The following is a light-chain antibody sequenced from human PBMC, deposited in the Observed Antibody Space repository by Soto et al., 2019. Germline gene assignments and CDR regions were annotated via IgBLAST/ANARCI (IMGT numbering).Light chain of an antibody. V-gene: IGKV4-1*01. CDR1: QRVFYSSNNKNY. CDR3: QQYYSSPYT. Sequence: DIVMTPSPDSLAVSLGERATINCKSSQRVFYSSNNKNYLAWYQQKPGQPPKLLIYWASTRESGVPDRFSGSGSGTDFSLTISSLQAEDVAVYYCQQYYSSPYTFGQGTKLEIK. J-gene: IGKJ2*01. CDR2: WAS.